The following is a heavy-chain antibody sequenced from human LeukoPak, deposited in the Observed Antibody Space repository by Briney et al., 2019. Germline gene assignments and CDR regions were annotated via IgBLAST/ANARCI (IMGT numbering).Heavy chain of an antibody. V-gene: IGHV1-2*02. D-gene: IGHD2-15*01. J-gene: IGHJ4*02. CDR1: GDTFTGYY. CDR2: INPNSGGT. Sequence: ASVKVTCKASGDTFTGYYMDWVRQAPGQGLEWMGWINPNSGGTNYAQKFQGRVTMTRDTSISTAYMELSRLRTDDTAVYYSARDRNFYLMGYSGWGQGTLVTVSS. CDR3: ARDRNFYLMGYSG.